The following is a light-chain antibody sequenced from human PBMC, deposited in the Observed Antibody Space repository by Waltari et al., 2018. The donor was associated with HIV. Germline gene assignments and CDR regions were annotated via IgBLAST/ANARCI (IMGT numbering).Light chain of an antibody. CDR3: QQYGNSPRT. V-gene: IGKV3-20*01. CDR2: GAS. CDR1: QSVSSSY. Sequence: EIVLTQSPGTLSLSPGERATLSCRASQSVSSSYLAWYQQKPGQAPRLLISGASSRAPGIPDRFSGSGSGTDFTLTISRLEPEDFAVYYCQQYGNSPRTFGQGTKLEIK. J-gene: IGKJ2*02.